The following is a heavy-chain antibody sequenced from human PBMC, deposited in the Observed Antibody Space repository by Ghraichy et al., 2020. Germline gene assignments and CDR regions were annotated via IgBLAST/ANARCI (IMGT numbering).Heavy chain of an antibody. D-gene: IGHD3-22*01. Sequence: ASVKVSCKASGYTFTGYYMHWVRQAPGQGLEWMGWINPNSGGTNYTQKFQGRVTMTRDTSISTAYMELSRLRSDDTAVYYCARDLRYYYDSSGYYYNWGLGPLLPVSS. CDR1: GYTFTGYY. CDR2: INPNSGGT. V-gene: IGHV1-2*02. CDR3: ARDLRYYYDSSGYYYN. J-gene: IGHJ4*02.